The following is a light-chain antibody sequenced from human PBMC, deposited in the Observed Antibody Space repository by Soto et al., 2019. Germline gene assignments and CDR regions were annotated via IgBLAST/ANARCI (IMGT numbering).Light chain of an antibody. Sequence: EIVLTQSPATRSWSPGERATLSCRASQSVDNYLAWYQQKRGQAPRLLIYDVSNRATGTPARFSGSGSGTDFTLSISSLEPEDFAVYYCQQRSNQPRFTFGPGTKVDIK. J-gene: IGKJ3*01. V-gene: IGKV3-11*01. CDR1: QSVDNY. CDR2: DVS. CDR3: QQRSNQPRFT.